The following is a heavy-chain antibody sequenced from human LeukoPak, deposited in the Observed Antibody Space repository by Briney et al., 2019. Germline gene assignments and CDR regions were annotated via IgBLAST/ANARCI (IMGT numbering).Heavy chain of an antibody. Sequence: SGTLSLTCAVSGGSISSSNWWSWVRQPPGKGLEWIGEIYHSGSTNYNPSLKSRVTISVDKSKNQFSLKLSSVTAADTAVYYCAKLRMQQLVLFAFDIWGQGTMVTVSS. J-gene: IGHJ3*02. V-gene: IGHV4-4*02. CDR3: AKLRMQQLVLFAFDI. CDR1: GGSISSSNW. D-gene: IGHD6-13*01. CDR2: IYHSGST.